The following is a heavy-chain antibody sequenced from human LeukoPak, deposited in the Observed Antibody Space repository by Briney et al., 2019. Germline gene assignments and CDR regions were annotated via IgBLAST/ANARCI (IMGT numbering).Heavy chain of an antibody. V-gene: IGHV4-59*01. Sequence: SETLSLTCTVSGGSISSYYWSWIRQPPGKGLEWIGYIYYSGSTNYNPSLKSRVTISVDTSKNQFSLKLSSVTAADTAVYYCASTLGYSYGFADYWGPGTLVTVSS. D-gene: IGHD5-18*01. CDR2: IYYSGST. CDR1: GGSISSYY. J-gene: IGHJ4*02. CDR3: ASTLGYSYGFADY.